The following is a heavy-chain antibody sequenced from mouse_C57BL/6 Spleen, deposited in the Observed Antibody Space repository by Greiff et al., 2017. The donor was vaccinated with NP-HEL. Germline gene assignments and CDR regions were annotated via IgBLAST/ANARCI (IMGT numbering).Heavy chain of an antibody. CDR3: ARNLDSSGYGYYFDY. J-gene: IGHJ2*01. CDR2: IDPSDSYT. D-gene: IGHD3-2*02. Sequence: QVQLQQPGAELVMPGASVKLSCKASGYTFTSYWMHWVKQRPGQGLEWIGEIDPSDSYTNYNQKFKGKSTLTEDKSSSTAYMQLSSLTSEDSAVYYCARNLDSSGYGYYFDYWGQGTTLTVSS. CDR1: GYTFTSYW. V-gene: IGHV1-69*01.